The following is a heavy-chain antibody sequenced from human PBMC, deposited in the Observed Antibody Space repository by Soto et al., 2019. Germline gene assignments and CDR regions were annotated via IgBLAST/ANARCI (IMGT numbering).Heavy chain of an antibody. Sequence: PGGSLRLSCAASGFTFSSYSMNWVRQAPGKGLEWVSYISSSSSTIYYADSVKGRFTISRDNAKNSLYLQMNSLRDEDTAVYYCAREAPATFGGVIVKFDYWGQGTLVTVSS. CDR2: ISSSSSTI. CDR3: AREAPATFGGVIVKFDY. CDR1: GFTFSSYS. J-gene: IGHJ4*02. D-gene: IGHD3-16*02. V-gene: IGHV3-48*02.